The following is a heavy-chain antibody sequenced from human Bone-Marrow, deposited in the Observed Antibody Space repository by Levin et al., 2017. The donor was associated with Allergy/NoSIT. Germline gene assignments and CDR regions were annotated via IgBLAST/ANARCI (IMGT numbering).Heavy chain of an antibody. D-gene: IGHD5-18*01. Sequence: PGGSLRLSCAASGFTFSGYALYWVRQAPGKGLEWLALTSYDGSKEYYGDPVKGRFTISRDNSKKTLYLQMNSLRPEDTAVYYCARAGGLRGGYSTTGYYYGMDVWGQGTTVTVSS. J-gene: IGHJ6*02. CDR2: TSYDGSKE. CDR3: ARAGGLRGGYSTTGYYYGMDV. CDR1: GFTFSGYA. V-gene: IGHV3-30*04.